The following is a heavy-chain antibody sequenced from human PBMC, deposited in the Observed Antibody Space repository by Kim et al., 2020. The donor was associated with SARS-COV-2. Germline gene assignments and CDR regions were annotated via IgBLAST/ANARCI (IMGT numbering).Heavy chain of an antibody. D-gene: IGHD3-16*01. Sequence: YYVDSVKGRFTISRDKAKSSLYLQMNSLRAEDTAVYYCARAWTTMTLGGYWGQGTLVTVSS. V-gene: IGHV3-7*03. J-gene: IGHJ4*02. CDR3: ARAWTTMTLGGY.